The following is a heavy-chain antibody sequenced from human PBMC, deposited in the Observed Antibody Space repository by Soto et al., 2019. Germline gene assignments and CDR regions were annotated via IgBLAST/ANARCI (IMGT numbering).Heavy chain of an antibody. CDR3: ARYCSSTSCDHYFDY. D-gene: IGHD2-2*01. Sequence: ASVKVSCKASGYSFTNYDISWVRQAPGQGLEWMGWISPYNGDTNYAQKLQGRVTMTTDTSTSTAYMELRSLRSDDTAVYYCARYCSSTSCDHYFDYWGQGTFVTVYS. V-gene: IGHV1-18*01. CDR2: ISPYNGDT. CDR1: GYSFTNYD. J-gene: IGHJ4*02.